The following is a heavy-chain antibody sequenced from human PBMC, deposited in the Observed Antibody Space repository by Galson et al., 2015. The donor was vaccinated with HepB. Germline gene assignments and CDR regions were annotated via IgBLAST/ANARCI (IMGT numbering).Heavy chain of an antibody. J-gene: IGHJ4*02. Sequence: SLRLSCAASGFTVSNNYISWVRQAPGKGLEWVSVIYSGGSTYYADSVRGRFTISADNSKNTLFLQMNSLRAEDTAVYFCARTYGGNSFAFDIWGRGTLVTVSS. CDR3: ARTYGGNSFAFDI. D-gene: IGHD4-23*01. CDR2: IYSGGST. CDR1: GFTVSNNY. V-gene: IGHV3-53*01.